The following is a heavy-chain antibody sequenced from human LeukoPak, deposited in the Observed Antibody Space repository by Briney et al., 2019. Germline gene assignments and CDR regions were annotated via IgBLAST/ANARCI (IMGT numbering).Heavy chain of an antibody. D-gene: IGHD3-22*01. CDR2: ISSSGSTI. CDR1: GFTFSSYE. J-gene: IGHJ4*02. V-gene: IGHV3-48*03. CDR3: ARGRALYYYDSSGYYY. Sequence: GGSLTLSCAASGFTFSSYEMNWVRQAPGKGLEWVSYISSSGSTIYYADSVKRRFTISRDNAKNSLYLQMNSLRAEDTAVYYCARGRALYYYDSSGYYYWGQGTLVTVSS.